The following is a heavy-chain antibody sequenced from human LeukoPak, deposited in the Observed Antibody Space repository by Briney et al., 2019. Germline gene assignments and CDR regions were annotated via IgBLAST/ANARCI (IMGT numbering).Heavy chain of an antibody. V-gene: IGHV1-69*05. J-gene: IGHJ4*02. D-gene: IGHD6-19*01. Sequence: SVKVSRKASGGTFSSYAISWVRQAPGQGLEWMGGIIPIFGTANYAQKFQGRVTITTDESTSTAYMELSSLRSEDTAVYYCARAAAGSYSSGSSTFDYWGQGTLVTVSS. CDR1: GGTFSSYA. CDR3: ARAAAGSYSSGSSTFDY. CDR2: IIPIFGTA.